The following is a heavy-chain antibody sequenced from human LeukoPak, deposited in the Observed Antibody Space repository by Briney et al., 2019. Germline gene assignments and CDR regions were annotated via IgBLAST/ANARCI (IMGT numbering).Heavy chain of an antibody. V-gene: IGHV3-15*01. Sequence: PGGSLRLSCAASGLTFSHAWMGWVRQAPGKGLEWIGHIKTKTDGGSTDYAAPVKGRFTMSRDDSKNTLYLEMISLKSEDTGIYYRTTDSAHKYRLNHWGQGTLVIVSS. CDR2: IKTKTDGGST. J-gene: IGHJ4*02. D-gene: IGHD5-18*01. CDR1: GLTFSHAW. CDR3: TTDSAHKYRLNH.